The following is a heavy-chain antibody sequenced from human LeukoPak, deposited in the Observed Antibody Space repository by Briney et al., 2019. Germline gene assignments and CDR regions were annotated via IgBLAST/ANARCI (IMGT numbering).Heavy chain of an antibody. CDR3: ARVGCSSTSCYELDNWFDP. D-gene: IGHD2-2*01. J-gene: IGHJ5*02. CDR1: GGSISSYY. V-gene: IGHV4-59*01. CDR2: IYYSGST. Sequence: SGTLSLTCTVSGGSISSYYWSWIRQPPGKGLEWIGYIYYSGSTNYNPSLKSRVTISVDTSKNQFSLKLSSVTAADTAVYYCARVGCSSTSCYELDNWFDPWGQGTLVTVSS.